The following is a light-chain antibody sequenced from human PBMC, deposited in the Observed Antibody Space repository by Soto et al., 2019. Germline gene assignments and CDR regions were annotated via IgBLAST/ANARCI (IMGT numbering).Light chain of an antibody. V-gene: IGKV3-15*01. CDR1: QSVSRN. J-gene: IGKJ1*01. CDR3: QHYGTTPWT. CDR2: DAS. Sequence: EIVMTQSPATLSVSPGERATLSCRASQSVSRNVAWYQQKPGQAPRLLIHDASTRATGISVRFSGSGSGTEFTLTISSLQSEDFAVYYCQHYGTTPWTFGQGTKVEIK.